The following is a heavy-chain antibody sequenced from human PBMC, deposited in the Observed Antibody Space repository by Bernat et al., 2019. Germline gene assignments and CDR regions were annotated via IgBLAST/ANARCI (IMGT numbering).Heavy chain of an antibody. J-gene: IGHJ4*02. V-gene: IGHV3-30*18. Sequence: VQLLESGGGLVQPGGSLRLSCAASGFTFSSYGMHWVRQAPGKGLEWVAVISYDGSNKSYADSVKGRFTISRDNSKNTLYLQMNSLRAEDTAVYYCAKDRTYSGYDPADYYFDYWGQGTLVTVSS. CDR3: AKDRTYSGYDPADYYFDY. D-gene: IGHD5-12*01. CDR2: ISYDGSNK. CDR1: GFTFSSYG.